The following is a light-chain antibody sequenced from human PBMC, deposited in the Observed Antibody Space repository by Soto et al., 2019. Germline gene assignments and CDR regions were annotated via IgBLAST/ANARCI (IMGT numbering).Light chain of an antibody. CDR3: QHYNNYSPYT. CDR2: DAS. V-gene: IGKV1-5*01. Sequence: DIQMTQSPSTLSASVGDRVTITCRASQSISSWLAWYQQKPGKAPKLLIYDASSLQSGVPSRFSGSGSGTEFTLTISSLQPDDFATYYCQHYNNYSPYTFGQGTKVDIK. CDR1: QSISSW. J-gene: IGKJ2*01.